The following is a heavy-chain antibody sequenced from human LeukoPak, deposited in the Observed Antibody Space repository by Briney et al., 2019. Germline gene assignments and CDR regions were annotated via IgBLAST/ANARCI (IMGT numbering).Heavy chain of an antibody. CDR3: AKAQVRIFQH. D-gene: IGHD2-15*01. J-gene: IGHJ1*01. V-gene: IGHV3-43*02. Sequence: PGGSLRLSCAASGFTFDDYAMHWVRQAPGKGLEWVSLISGDGGSAYYADSVKGRFTISRDNSKNSLYLQMNSLRTKDTALYYCAKAQVRIFQHWGQGTLVTVSS. CDR2: ISGDGGSA. CDR1: GFTFDDYA.